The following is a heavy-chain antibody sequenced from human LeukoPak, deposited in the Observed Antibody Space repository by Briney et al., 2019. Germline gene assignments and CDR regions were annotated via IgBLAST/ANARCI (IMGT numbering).Heavy chain of an antibody. CDR1: GFTFSSFA. CDR3: AKRTGDDFDY. V-gene: IGHV3-23*01. D-gene: IGHD7-27*01. J-gene: IGHJ4*02. CDR2: ISGSGGRA. Sequence: GGSLRLSCAASGFTFSSFAMSWVRQAPGKGLEWVSAISGSGGRAYYADSVKGRFTISRDNSKNTLYLQMNSLRAEDTAVYYCAKRTGDDFDYWGQGTLVTVSS.